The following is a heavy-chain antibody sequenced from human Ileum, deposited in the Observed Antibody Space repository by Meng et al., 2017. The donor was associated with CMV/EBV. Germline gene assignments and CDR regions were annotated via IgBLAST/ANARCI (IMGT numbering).Heavy chain of an antibody. CDR2: IYTGGPT. CDR1: SASISPYY. D-gene: IGHD3-10*01. CDR3: ARGQTVRGFEY. V-gene: IGHV4-4*07. J-gene: IGHJ4*02. Sequence: SGPCRVKPSETLPLTCTGSSASISPYYWNWIRRPAGKGLEWIGRIYTGGPTDYNPYLKSRVTMSVDTSKNQFFLNLSSVTAADTAVYYCARGQTVRGFEYWGLGILVTVSS.